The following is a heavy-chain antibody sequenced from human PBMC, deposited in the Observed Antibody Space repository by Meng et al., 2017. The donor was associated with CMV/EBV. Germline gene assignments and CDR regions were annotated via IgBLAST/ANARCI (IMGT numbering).Heavy chain of an antibody. CDR2: IYSGGST. J-gene: IGHJ4*02. D-gene: IGHD4-17*01. CDR1: GFTVSSNY. V-gene: IGHV3-53*01. Sequence: GESLKISCAASGFTVSSNYMSLVRQAPGKGLEWVSVIYSGGSTYYADSVKGRFTISRDNSKNTLYLQMNSLRAEDTAVYYCARRGVTTKEFDYWGQGTLVTVSS. CDR3: ARRGVTTKEFDY.